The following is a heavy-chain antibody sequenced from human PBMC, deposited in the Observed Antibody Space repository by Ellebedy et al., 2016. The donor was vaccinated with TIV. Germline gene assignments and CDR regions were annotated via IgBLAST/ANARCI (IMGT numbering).Heavy chain of an antibody. Sequence: SVKVSCXASGGTFSSYAISWVRQAPGQGLEWMGGIIPIFGTANYAQKFQGRVTITADKSTSTAYMELSSLRSEDTAVYYCAAGGESSGWPGEWGQGTLVTVSS. V-gene: IGHV1-69*06. D-gene: IGHD6-19*01. CDR3: AAGGESSGWPGE. CDR2: IIPIFGTA. J-gene: IGHJ4*02. CDR1: GGTFSSYA.